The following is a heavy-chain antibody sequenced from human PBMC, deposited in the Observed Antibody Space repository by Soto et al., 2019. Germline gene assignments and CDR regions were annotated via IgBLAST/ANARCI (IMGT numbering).Heavy chain of an antibody. V-gene: IGHV1-24*01. CDR1: GYTLTELS. CDR2: FDPEDGET. Sequence: ASVKVSCKVSGYTLTELSMHWVRQAPGKGLEWMGGFDPEDGETIYAQKFQGRVTMTEDTSTDTAYMELSSLRSEDSAVYYCATVCRLCSHPLGFDYRGQGTLVTVSS. D-gene: IGHD3-16*01. J-gene: IGHJ4*02. CDR3: ATVCRLCSHPLGFDY.